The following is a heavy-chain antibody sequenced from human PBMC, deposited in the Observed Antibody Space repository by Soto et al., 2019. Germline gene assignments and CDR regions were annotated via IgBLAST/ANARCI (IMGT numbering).Heavy chain of an antibody. CDR3: DCGGSCFPNY. Sequence: EVQLLESGGGLVQPGVSRRLSCAASGFTFSSYAMSWVRQAPGKGLEWVSAISGSGGSTYYADSVKGRFTISRDNSKTTQYLQMNRVRAEDTAVYYCDCGGSCFPNYWGQGTLVTVSS. J-gene: IGHJ4*02. CDR1: GFTFSSYA. CDR2: ISGSGGST. D-gene: IGHD2-15*01. V-gene: IGHV3-23*01.